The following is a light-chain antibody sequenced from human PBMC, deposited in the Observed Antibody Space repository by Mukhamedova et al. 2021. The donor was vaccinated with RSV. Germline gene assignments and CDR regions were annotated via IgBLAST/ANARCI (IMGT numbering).Light chain of an antibody. V-gene: IGKV1-5*03. CDR3: QQYNSYWT. J-gene: IGKJ1*01. CDR2: KAS. Sequence: WYQRRVHAKAPKLLIYKASSLESGVPSRFSGSGSGTEFTLTISTLQPDDFATYYCQQYNSYWTFGQGTKVEIK.